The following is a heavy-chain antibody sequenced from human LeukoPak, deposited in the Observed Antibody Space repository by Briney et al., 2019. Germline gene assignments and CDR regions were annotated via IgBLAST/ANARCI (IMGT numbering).Heavy chain of an antibody. CDR1: GGSIRGYY. Sequence: PSETLSLTCNVSGGSIRGYYWSWIRQPPGKGLEWIGYIYSSGSTNYNPSLKSRVTMSVDTSKNQFSLKVNSVTAADTAVYYCARAGSGYSFDYWGQGTLVTVSS. D-gene: IGHD5-12*01. CDR2: IYSSGST. CDR3: ARAGSGYSFDY. J-gene: IGHJ4*02. V-gene: IGHV4-59*01.